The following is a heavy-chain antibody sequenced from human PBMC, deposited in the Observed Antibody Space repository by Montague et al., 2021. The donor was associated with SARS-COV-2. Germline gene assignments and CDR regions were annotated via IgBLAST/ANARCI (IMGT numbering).Heavy chain of an antibody. V-gene: IGHV4-39*01. Sequence: SETLSLTCTVSAGAIRDTDYFWGWIRQPPGKGLESIGSIYYSGTTYHNPSLKSRVTISVDTSKNQFSLKLSSVTAADTAVYFCARHRDNLGSLNWFAPWGQGTLVTASS. J-gene: IGHJ5*02. CDR3: ARHRDNLGSLNWFAP. CDR1: AGAIRDTDYF. CDR2: IYYSGTT. D-gene: IGHD3-16*01.